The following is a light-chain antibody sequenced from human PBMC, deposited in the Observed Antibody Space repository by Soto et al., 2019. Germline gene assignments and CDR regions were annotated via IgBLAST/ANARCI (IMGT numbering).Light chain of an antibody. CDR1: SGAIASNS. Sequence: NFMLTQPHSVSESPGKTVIIYCTRSSGAIASNSVQWYQQRPGSAPSTVIYEDNQRPSGVPDRFSGSTDGSSNSASLTISGLQTEDDADYYCQSYDSNTVVFGGGTKLTVL. CDR2: EDN. CDR3: QSYDSNTVV. J-gene: IGLJ2*01. V-gene: IGLV6-57*04.